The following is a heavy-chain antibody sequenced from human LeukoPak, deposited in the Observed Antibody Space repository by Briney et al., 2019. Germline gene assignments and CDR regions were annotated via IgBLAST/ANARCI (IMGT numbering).Heavy chain of an antibody. CDR2: ISYDGSNK. V-gene: IGHV3-30*03. D-gene: IGHD6-19*01. CDR1: GFTFSSYG. CDR3: ATEVRSGCSDF. Sequence: GGSLRLSCAASGFTFSSYGMNWFRQAPGKGLEWVAVISYDGSNKYSADSVKGRFTISRDNSKNTLYLQMNSLRTEDTVIYYCATEVRSGCSDFWGQGTLVTVSS. J-gene: IGHJ4*02.